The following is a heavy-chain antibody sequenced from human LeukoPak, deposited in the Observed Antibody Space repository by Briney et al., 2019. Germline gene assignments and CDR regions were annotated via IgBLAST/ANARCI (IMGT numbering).Heavy chain of an antibody. CDR1: GFTFSSYG. V-gene: IGHV3-30*03. J-gene: IGHJ3*01. CDR3: ARDWHYDSSAPPKNSPFDV. D-gene: IGHD3-22*01. Sequence: GRSLRLSCAASGFTFSSYGMHWVRQAPGKGLEWVAVISYDGSNKYYADSVKGRFTISRDNSKNTLYLQMNSLRAEDTAVYYCARDWHYDSSAPPKNSPFDVWGQGTMVTVSS. CDR2: ISYDGSNK.